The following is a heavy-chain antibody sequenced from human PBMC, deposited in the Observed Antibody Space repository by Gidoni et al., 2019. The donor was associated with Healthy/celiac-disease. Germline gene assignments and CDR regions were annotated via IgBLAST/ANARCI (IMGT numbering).Heavy chain of an antibody. D-gene: IGHD2-15*01. CDR1: GFTFSDYY. J-gene: IGHJ4*02. V-gene: IGHV3-11*01. CDR3: ARSYGYCSGGSCYRMDLIDY. Sequence: QVQLVESGGGLVKPGGSLRLSCAASGFTFSDYYLRWIRQAPGKGLEWVSYISSSGSTIYYADSVKGRFTISRDNAKNSLYLQMNSLRAEDTAVYYCARSYGYCSGGSCYRMDLIDYWGQGTLVTVSS. CDR2: ISSSGSTI.